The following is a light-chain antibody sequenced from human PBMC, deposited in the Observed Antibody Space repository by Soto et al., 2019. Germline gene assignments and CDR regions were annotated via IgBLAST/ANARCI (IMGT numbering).Light chain of an antibody. CDR2: DAS. V-gene: IGKV3-20*01. Sequence: EIVLTQSPGTLSLSPGERATLSCRASQSVTNNYLAWYQQKPGQAPRLLIYDASRRASGIPDRFSGSGSGTDFTRTISRLEPEDFAVYYCQQCSRSPLTFGQGTNVEV. J-gene: IGKJ1*01. CDR1: QSVTNNY. CDR3: QQCSRSPLT.